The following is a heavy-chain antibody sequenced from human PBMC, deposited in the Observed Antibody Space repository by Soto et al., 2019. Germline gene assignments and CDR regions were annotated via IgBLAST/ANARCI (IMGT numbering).Heavy chain of an antibody. V-gene: IGHV3-48*03. D-gene: IGHD2-2*01. J-gene: IGHJ4*02. Sequence: QPGGSLRLSCAASGFTFSSYEMNWVRQAPGKGLEWVSYISSSGSTIYYADSVKGRFTISRDNAKNSLYLQMNSLRAEDTAVYYCACPPADIVVVPAAFDYWGQGTLVTVSS. CDR3: ACPPADIVVVPAAFDY. CDR1: GFTFSSYE. CDR2: ISSSGSTI.